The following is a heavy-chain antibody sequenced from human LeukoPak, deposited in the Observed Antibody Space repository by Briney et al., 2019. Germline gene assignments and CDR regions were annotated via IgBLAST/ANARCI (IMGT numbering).Heavy chain of an antibody. D-gene: IGHD3-3*01. V-gene: IGHV4-59*01. CDR2: IYYSGST. CDR1: GGSISSYY. CDR3: ARVFTIFGVVTPLYYMDV. J-gene: IGHJ6*03. Sequence: SETLSLTCTVSGGSISSYYWSWIRQPPGKGLEWIGYIYYSGSTNYNPSLKSRVTISVDTSKNQFSLKLSSVTAADTAVYYCARVFTIFGVVTPLYYMDVWGKGTTVTVSS.